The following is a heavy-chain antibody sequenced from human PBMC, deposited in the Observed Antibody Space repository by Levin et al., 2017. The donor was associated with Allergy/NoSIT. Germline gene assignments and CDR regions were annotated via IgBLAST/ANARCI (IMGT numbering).Heavy chain of an antibody. CDR3: AGMSDGYNYHGMDV. J-gene: IGHJ6*02. Sequence: SETLSLTCTVSGGSISSSSHYWAWIRQPPGTGLEWIGHIYYSGSTYTNPSLKSRVTMSADTSKHQFSLKLSLVTAADTALFYCAGMSDGYNYHGMDVWGQGTSVTVSS. CDR1: GGSISSSSHY. V-gene: IGHV4-39*07. CDR2: IYYSGST.